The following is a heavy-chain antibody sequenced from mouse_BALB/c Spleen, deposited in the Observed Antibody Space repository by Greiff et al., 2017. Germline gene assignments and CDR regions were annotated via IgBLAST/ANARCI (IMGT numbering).Heavy chain of an antibody. D-gene: IGHD1-1*01. J-gene: IGHJ3*01. Sequence: VQLQQSGPELVKPGASVKISCKASGYTFTDYNMHWVKQSHGKSLEWIGYIYPYNGGTGYNQKFKSKATLTVDNSSSTAYMELRSLTSEDSAVYYCARGELLRSSWFAYWGQGTLVTVSA. V-gene: IGHV1S29*02. CDR2: IYPYNGGT. CDR1: GYTFTDYN. CDR3: ARGELLRSSWFAY.